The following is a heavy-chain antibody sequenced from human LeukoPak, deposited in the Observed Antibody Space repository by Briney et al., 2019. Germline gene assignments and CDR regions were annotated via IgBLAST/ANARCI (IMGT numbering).Heavy chain of an antibody. Sequence: PGGSLRLSCAASGFSFSSYWMSWVRQAPGKGLEWVANIKQDGSEKYYVNSVKGRFTISRDNAKNSPYLQMNSLRAEDTAVYYCARLTPRGYFDYWGQGTLVTVSS. J-gene: IGHJ4*02. V-gene: IGHV3-7*01. CDR2: IKQDGSEK. CDR1: GFSFSSYW. D-gene: IGHD5-12*01. CDR3: ARLTPRGYFDY.